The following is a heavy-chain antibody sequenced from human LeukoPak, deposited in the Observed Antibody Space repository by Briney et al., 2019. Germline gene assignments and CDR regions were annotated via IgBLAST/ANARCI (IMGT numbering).Heavy chain of an antibody. V-gene: IGHV4-39*01. CDR1: GGSISSSSYY. CDR3: ARHLPEGNFFVY. D-gene: IGHD1-7*01. J-gene: IGHJ4*02. Sequence: SETLSLTCTVSGGSISSSSYYWGWIRQPPGKGLEWIGNIYYSGSTYYNPSLKSRVTISVGTSKNQFSLKLSSVTAADTAVYYCARHLPEGNFFVYWGQGTLVTVSS. CDR2: IYYSGST.